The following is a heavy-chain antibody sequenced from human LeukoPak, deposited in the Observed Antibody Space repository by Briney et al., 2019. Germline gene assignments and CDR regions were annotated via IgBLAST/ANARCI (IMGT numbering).Heavy chain of an antibody. CDR1: GGSISSYY. CDR3: ARGTYDYGDDY. J-gene: IGHJ4*02. CDR2: IYYSGST. Sequence: SETLSLTCTVSGGSISSYYWSWIRQPPGKGLEWIGYIYYSGSTNYNPSLKSRVTISVDTSKNQFSLKLSSVTAADTAVYYCARGTYDYGDDYWGQGTLVTVSS. V-gene: IGHV4-59*01. D-gene: IGHD4-17*01.